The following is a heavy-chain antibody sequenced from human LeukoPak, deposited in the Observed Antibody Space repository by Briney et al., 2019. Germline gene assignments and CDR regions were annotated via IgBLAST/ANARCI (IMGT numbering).Heavy chain of an antibody. J-gene: IGHJ6*02. CDR1: GFTFSSFA. V-gene: IGHV3-30*18. CDR2: ISYDGNNK. D-gene: IGHD5-18*01. CDR3: AKSRRYSYGYVYYYDSMDV. Sequence: GRSLRLSCAASGFTFSSFAMHWVRQAPGKGLDWVAVISYDGNNKYYGDSVTGRFTISRDNSKNTVFLQMNRLRVDDTAVYFCAKSRRYSYGYVYYYDSMDVWGQGTTVTVSS.